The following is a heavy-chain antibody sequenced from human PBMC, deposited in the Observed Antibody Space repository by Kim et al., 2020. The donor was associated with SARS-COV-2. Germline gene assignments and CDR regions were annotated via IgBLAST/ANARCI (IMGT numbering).Heavy chain of an antibody. CDR3: ARVLIGYSSGWYGGYYYGMDV. J-gene: IGHJ6*02. CDR2: TRNKANSYTT. D-gene: IGHD6-19*01. CDR1: GFTFSDHY. V-gene: IGHV3-72*01. Sequence: GGSLRLSCAASGFTFSDHYMDWVRQAPGKGLEWVGRTRNKANSYTTEYAASVKGRFTISRDDSKNSLYLQMNSLKTEDTAVYYCARVLIGYSSGWYGGYYYGMDVWGQGTTVTVSS.